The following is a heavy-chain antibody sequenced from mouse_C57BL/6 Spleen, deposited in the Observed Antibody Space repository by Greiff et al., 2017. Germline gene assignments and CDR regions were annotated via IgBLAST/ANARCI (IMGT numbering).Heavy chain of an antibody. V-gene: IGHV1-64*01. Sequence: VQLQQPGAELVKPGASVKLSCKASGYTFTSYWMHWVKQRPGQGLEWIGMIHPNSGSTNYNEKFKSKATLTVDKSSSTAYMQLSSLTSEDSAVYYCAYYGSSGWYFDVWGTGTTVTVSS. CDR3: AYYGSSGWYFDV. CDR1: GYTFTSYW. D-gene: IGHD1-1*01. CDR2: IHPNSGST. J-gene: IGHJ1*03.